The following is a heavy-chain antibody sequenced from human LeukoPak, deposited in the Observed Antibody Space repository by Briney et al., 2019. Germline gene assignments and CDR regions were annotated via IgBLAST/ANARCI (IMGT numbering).Heavy chain of an antibody. J-gene: IGHJ6*02. D-gene: IGHD2-21*02. Sequence: PSETLSLTCTVSGGSISSYYWSWIRQPPGKGLECIGYIHYSGSTNYNPSLKSRVTISVDTSKNQFSLKVESVTAADTAVYYCASSLYGDGYYYQYGMEVWGQGTTVTVSS. CDR1: GGSISSYY. CDR3: ASSLYGDGYYYQYGMEV. CDR2: IHYSGST. V-gene: IGHV4-59*01.